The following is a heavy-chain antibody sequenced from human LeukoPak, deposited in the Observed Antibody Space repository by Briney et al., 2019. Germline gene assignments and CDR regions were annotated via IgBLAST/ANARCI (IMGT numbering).Heavy chain of an antibody. Sequence: VASVKVSCKASGYTFTSYGISWVRQAPGQGLEWMGWISAYNGNTNYAQKLQGRVTMTTDTSTSTAYMELRSLRSDDTAVYYCARRYCSGGSCYSIDYWGQGTLVTVSS. D-gene: IGHD2-15*01. J-gene: IGHJ4*02. CDR1: GYTFTSYG. CDR3: ARRYCSGGSCYSIDY. V-gene: IGHV1-18*01. CDR2: ISAYNGNT.